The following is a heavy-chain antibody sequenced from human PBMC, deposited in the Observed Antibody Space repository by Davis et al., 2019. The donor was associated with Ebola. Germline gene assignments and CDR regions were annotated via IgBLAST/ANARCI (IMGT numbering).Heavy chain of an antibody. CDR3: ARHRGSYNWFDS. V-gene: IGHV4-39*01. J-gene: IGHJ5*01. Sequence: PSETLSLTCTVSGVSISSSSYYWGWIRQPPGKGLEWIGSIYYSGSTYYNPSLTSRVTISVDTSKNHFSLKLSSVTAADTAVYFCARHRGSYNWFDSWGQGTLVTVSS. CDR2: IYYSGST. CDR1: GVSISSSSYY. D-gene: IGHD1-26*01.